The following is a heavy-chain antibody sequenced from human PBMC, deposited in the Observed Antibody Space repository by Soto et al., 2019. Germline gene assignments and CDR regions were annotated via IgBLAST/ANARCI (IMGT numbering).Heavy chain of an antibody. Sequence: GGSLRRSFAASGFTFSSYAMHWVRQAPGKGLEWVAVISYDGSNKYYADSVKGRLTISRDNSKNTLYLQMNSLRAEETAVYYCARARAEAGTSSLNYYYGMDVWGQGTTVTVSS. J-gene: IGHJ6*02. CDR1: GFTFSSYA. D-gene: IGHD6-13*01. CDR2: ISYDGSNK. CDR3: ARARAEAGTSSLNYYYGMDV. V-gene: IGHV3-30-3*01.